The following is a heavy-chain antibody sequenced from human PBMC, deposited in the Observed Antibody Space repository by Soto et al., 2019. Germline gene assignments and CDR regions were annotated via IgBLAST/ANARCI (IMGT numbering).Heavy chain of an antibody. CDR3: ARHVPAAGYYYGMDV. CDR2: ISPIFGTA. J-gene: IGHJ6*02. V-gene: IGHV1-69*12. Sequence: QVQLVQSGAVVKKPGSSVNVSCKASGGTFSSYAISWVRQAPGQGLAWMGGISPIFGTADYAQKFQGRVKITADESTSTAYMELSSLRSEDTAVYYCARHVPAAGYYYGMDVWGQGTTVTVSS. D-gene: IGHD2-2*01. CDR1: GGTFSSYA.